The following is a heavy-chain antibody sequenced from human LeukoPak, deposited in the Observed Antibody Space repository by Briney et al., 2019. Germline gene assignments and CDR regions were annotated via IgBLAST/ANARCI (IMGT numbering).Heavy chain of an antibody. D-gene: IGHD3-22*01. CDR1: GGSISSYY. J-gene: IGHJ4*02. V-gene: IGHV4-59*08. CDR2: IYYSGST. Sequence: SETLSLTCTVSGGSISSYYWSWIRQPPGKGLEWIGYIYYSGSTNYNPSLKSRVTISVDTSKNQFSLKLSSVTAADTAVYYCATSTYYYDSSGYYYAEGYFDYWGQGTLATVSS. CDR3: ATSTYYYDSSGYYYAEGYFDY.